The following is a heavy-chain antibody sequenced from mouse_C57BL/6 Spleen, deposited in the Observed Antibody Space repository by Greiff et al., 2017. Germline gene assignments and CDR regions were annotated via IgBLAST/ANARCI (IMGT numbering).Heavy chain of an antibody. CDR1: DSEVFPIAY. V-gene: IGHV15-2*01. CDR3: ARATVVPYWYFDV. CDR2: ILPSIGRT. D-gene: IGHD1-1*01. Sequence: QVQLQQSGSELRSPGSSVKLSCKDFDSEVFPIAYMSWVRQKPGHGFEWIGGILPSIGRTIYGEKFEDKATLDADTLSNTAYLELNSLTSEDSAIYDCARATVVPYWYFDVWGTGTTVTVSS. J-gene: IGHJ1*03.